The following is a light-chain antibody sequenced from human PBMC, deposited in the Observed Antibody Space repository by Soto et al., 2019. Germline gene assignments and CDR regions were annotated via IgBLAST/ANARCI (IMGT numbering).Light chain of an antibody. J-gene: IGKJ4*01. CDR2: DAS. CDR3: QQRNRGPPVT. Sequence: ESVLTQSPATLSLSPGERPTLSCRDSPSVRNSLAWDQHKPGQDPRLLIYDASNSATGVPTRFSGNGSEPEFNIPISSLEPVDFSVYYCQQRNRGPPVTFGGGTGVVIK. V-gene: IGKV3-11*01. CDR1: PSVRNS.